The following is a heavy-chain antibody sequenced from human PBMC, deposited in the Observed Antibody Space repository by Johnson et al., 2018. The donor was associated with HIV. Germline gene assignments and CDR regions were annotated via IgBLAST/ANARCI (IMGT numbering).Heavy chain of an antibody. D-gene: IGHD4-17*01. CDR1: GFTFSSYW. J-gene: IGHJ3*02. CDR2: IKQDGSEK. V-gene: IGHV3-7*01. Sequence: VQLVESGGGLVQPGGSLRLSCAASGFTFSSYWMSWVRQAPGKGLEWVANIKQDGSEKYYVDSVKGRFTISRDNSKNTLYLQMNILRAEDTAVYYCARPGGDYSAFDIWGQGTMVTVSS. CDR3: ARPGGDYSAFDI.